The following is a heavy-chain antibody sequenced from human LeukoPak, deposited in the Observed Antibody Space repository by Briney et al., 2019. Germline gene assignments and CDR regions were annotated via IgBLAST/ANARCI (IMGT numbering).Heavy chain of an antibody. CDR3: AKDTYYYDSSGPPFDY. CDR1: GFTFSSYG. V-gene: IGHV3-30*02. Sequence: GGSLRLSCAASGFTFSSYGMHWVRQAPGKGLEWVAFIRYDGSNKYYADSVKGRFTISRDNSKNTLYLQMNSLRAEDTAVYYCAKDTYYYDSSGPPFDYWGQGTLVTVSS. J-gene: IGHJ4*02. D-gene: IGHD3-22*01. CDR2: IRYDGSNK.